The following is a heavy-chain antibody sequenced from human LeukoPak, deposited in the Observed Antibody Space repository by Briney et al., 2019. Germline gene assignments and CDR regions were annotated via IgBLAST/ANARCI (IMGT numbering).Heavy chain of an antibody. Sequence: AETLSLTCTVFGYSITTGYYWTWIRQPPGKGLEWIGEVSPGGSTRYNPSLRSRVTISLDTSRSRFSLRLSSVTAADTGVYYCARDGGTRLGFDPWGQGTLVTVSS. V-gene: IGHV4-34*01. J-gene: IGHJ5*02. CDR2: VSPGGST. D-gene: IGHD3-16*01. CDR3: ARDGGTRLGFDP. CDR1: GYSITTGYY.